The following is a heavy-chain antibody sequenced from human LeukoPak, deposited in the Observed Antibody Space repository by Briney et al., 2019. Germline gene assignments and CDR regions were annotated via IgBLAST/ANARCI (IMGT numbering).Heavy chain of an antibody. CDR1: GFTFSSYS. CDR3: ARGGGFCSGGSCYPPLDY. CDR2: ISSSSSYI. J-gene: IGHJ4*02. V-gene: IGHV3-21*01. D-gene: IGHD2-15*01. Sequence: GGSLRLSCGASGFTFSSYSMNWVRQAPGKGLEWVSSISSSSSYIYYADSVKGRFTISRDNAKNSLYLQMNSLRAEDTAVYYCARGGGFCSGGSCYPPLDYWGQGTLVTVSS.